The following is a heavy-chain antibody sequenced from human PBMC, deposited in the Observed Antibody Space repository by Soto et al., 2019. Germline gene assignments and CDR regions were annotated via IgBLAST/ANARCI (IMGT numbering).Heavy chain of an antibody. CDR3: AKDLSHYYDSGWDFQH. Sequence: GGSLRLSCAASGFTFSSYGMHWVRQAPGKGLEWVAVIWYDGSNKYYADSVKGRFTISRDNSKNTLYLQMNSLRAEDTAVYYCAKDLSHYYDSGWDFQHWGQGTLVTVSS. D-gene: IGHD3-22*01. J-gene: IGHJ1*01. V-gene: IGHV3-30*02. CDR2: IWYDGSNK. CDR1: GFTFSSYG.